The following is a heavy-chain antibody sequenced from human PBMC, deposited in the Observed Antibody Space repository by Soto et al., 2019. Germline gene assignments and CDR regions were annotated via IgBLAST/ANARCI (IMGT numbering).Heavy chain of an antibody. V-gene: IGHV1-46*01. J-gene: IGHJ4*02. D-gene: IGHD6-13*01. Sequence: ASVKVSCKASGYTFTSYYMHWVRQAPGQGLEWMGIINPSGGSTSYAQKFQGRVNMTRDTSTSTVYMELSSLRSEDTAVYYCARETLSLAAAGVFDYWGQGTLVTVSS. CDR1: GYTFTSYY. CDR3: ARETLSLAAAGVFDY. CDR2: INPSGGST.